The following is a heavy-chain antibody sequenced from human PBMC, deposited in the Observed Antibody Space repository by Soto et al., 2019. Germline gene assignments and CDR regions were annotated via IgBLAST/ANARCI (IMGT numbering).Heavy chain of an antibody. Sequence: GGSLSLSCAASGFHFSSYWMHWVRQAPGKGLVWVSRINSDGSSTSYADSVKGRFTISRDNAKNTLYLQMNSLRAEDTAVYYCARVLRYYDILTGYYGYYYGMDVWGQGTTVTVSS. D-gene: IGHD3-9*01. V-gene: IGHV3-74*01. CDR2: INSDGSST. CDR1: GFHFSSYW. CDR3: ARVLRYYDILTGYYGYYYGMDV. J-gene: IGHJ6*02.